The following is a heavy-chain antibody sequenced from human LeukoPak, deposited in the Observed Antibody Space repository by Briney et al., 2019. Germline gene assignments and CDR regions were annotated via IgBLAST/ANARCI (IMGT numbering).Heavy chain of an antibody. J-gene: IGHJ4*02. Sequence: GRSLRLSCAASGFTFSSYGMHWVRQAPGKGLEWVAVIWYDGSNKYYADSVKGRFTISRDNSKNTLYLQMNSLRAEDTAVYYCAKDMSGSWSPQLFDYWGQGTLVTVSS. CDR2: IWYDGSNK. CDR3: AKDMSGSWSPQLFDY. V-gene: IGHV3-33*06. D-gene: IGHD6-13*01. CDR1: GFTFSSYG.